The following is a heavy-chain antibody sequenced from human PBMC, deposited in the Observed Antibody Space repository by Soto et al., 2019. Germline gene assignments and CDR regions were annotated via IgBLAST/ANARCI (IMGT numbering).Heavy chain of an antibody. Sequence: SVTLSLTCTVSGGSSSSYYWSWIRQPAGKGLEWIGRIYTSGSTNYNPSLKSRVTMSVDTSKNQFSLKLSSVTAADTAVYYCARACSSNSCYDVFDYWGQGTLVTVSS. J-gene: IGHJ4*02. CDR1: GGSSSSYY. D-gene: IGHD2-2*01. CDR3: ARACSSNSCYDVFDY. CDR2: IYTSGST. V-gene: IGHV4-4*07.